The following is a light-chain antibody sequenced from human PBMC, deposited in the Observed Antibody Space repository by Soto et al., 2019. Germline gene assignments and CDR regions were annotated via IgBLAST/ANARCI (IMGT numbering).Light chain of an antibody. Sequence: DKLMSQSPATLSVSLGERVTLSCRASQNIHNHMSWFLQKPGQTPRLLIYDAIIRAPDVPARFSGSWSGTEFTLTINSLQSEDFAVYYCQQYNTWPRTFGQGTRWIS. CDR3: QQYNTWPRT. CDR1: QNIHNH. V-gene: IGKV3-15*01. J-gene: IGKJ1*01. CDR2: DAI.